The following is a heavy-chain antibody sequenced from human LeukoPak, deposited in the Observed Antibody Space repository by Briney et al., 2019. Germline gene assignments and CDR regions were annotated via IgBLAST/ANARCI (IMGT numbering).Heavy chain of an antibody. CDR2: IYTSGST. V-gene: IGHV4-4*09. D-gene: IGHD6-13*01. CDR1: GGSISSCY. J-gene: IGHJ6*03. CDR3: ARQVAAAGTYYYYYYMDV. Sequence: SETLSLACTVSGGSISSCYWSWIRQPPGKGLEWIGYIYTSGSTNYNPSLKSRVTISVDTSKNQFSLKLSSVTAADAAVYYCARQVAAAGTYYYYYYMDVWGKGTTVTVSS.